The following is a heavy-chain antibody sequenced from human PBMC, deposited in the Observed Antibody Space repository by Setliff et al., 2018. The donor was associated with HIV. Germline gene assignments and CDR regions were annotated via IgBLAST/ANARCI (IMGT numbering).Heavy chain of an antibody. J-gene: IGHJ6*03. Sequence: SETLSLTCTVSGGSISSNHYFWGWIRRPPGKGLEWIATMYYTGSTFYNPSLKSRLTMSVDTSKNQFSLRLHSVTAADTAVYYCARREGTAAAGTYYMDVWGKGTTVTVSS. CDR3: ARREGTAAAGTYYMDV. CDR1: GGSISSNHYF. V-gene: IGHV4-39*01. CDR2: MYYTGST. D-gene: IGHD6-13*01.